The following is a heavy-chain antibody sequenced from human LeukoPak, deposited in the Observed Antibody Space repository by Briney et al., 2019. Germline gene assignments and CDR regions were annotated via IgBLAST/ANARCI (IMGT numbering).Heavy chain of an antibody. CDR2: IYYSGST. J-gene: IGHJ5*02. D-gene: IGHD6-19*01. Sequence: SETLSLTCTVSGGSISSYYWSWIRQPPGQGLEWIGYIYYSGSTNYNPSLKSRVTISVDTSKNQFSLKLSSVTAADTAVYYCARELSYSSGWYRWFDPWGQGTLVTVSS. CDR1: GGSISSYY. CDR3: ARELSYSSGWYRWFDP. V-gene: IGHV4-59*01.